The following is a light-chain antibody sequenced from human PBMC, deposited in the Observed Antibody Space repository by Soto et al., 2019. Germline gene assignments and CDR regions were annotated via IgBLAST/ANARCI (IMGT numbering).Light chain of an antibody. CDR3: QQYNSYPLT. CDR1: QSMSGW. J-gene: IGKJ4*01. CDR2: DAS. V-gene: IGKV1-5*01. Sequence: DIQMTQSPSTLSASVGDRVSITCRASQSMSGWLAWYQQKPGKAPKVLIYDASSLESGVPSRFSGSGSGTEFTLTISSLQPADFATYYCQQYNSYPLTFGGGTKVEIK.